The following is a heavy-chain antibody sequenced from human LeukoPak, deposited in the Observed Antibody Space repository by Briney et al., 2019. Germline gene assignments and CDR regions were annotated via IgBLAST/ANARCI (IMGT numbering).Heavy chain of an antibody. D-gene: IGHD3-3*01. V-gene: IGHV1-18*01. CDR2: ISVYNGNT. CDR3: ARVGVVITIFGVVISEIDY. CDR1: GYTFTSYG. J-gene: IGHJ4*02. Sequence: ASVKVSCKASGYTFTSYGITWVRQAPGQGLEWMGWISVYNGNTNYAQKLQGRATMTTDTSTSTAYMELRSLRSDDTAVYYCARVGVVITIFGVVISEIDYWGQGTLVTVSS.